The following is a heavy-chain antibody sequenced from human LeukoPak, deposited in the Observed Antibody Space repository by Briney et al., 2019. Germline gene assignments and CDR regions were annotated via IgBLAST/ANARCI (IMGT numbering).Heavy chain of an antibody. J-gene: IGHJ5*02. Sequence: SETLSLTCTVSGGSISSGGYYWSWIRQHPGKGLEWIGYIYYSGSTYYNPSLKSRVTISVDTSKNQFSLKLSSVTAADTAVYYCARLVIVVVINDNWFDPWGQGTLVTVSS. CDR3: ARLVIVVVINDNWFDP. CDR1: GGSISSGGYY. V-gene: IGHV4-31*03. CDR2: IYYSGST. D-gene: IGHD3-22*01.